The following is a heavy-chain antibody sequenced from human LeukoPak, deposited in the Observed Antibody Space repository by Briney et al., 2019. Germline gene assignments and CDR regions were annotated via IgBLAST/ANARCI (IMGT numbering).Heavy chain of an antibody. CDR1: GFTFSSYA. V-gene: IGHV3-30-3*01. J-gene: IGHJ4*02. CDR3: AGNRWLQRYYFDY. Sequence: GRSLRLSCAASGFTFSSYAMHWVRQAPGKGLEWVAVISYDGSNKYYADSVKGRFTISRDNSKNTLYLQMNSLRAEDTAVYYCAGNRWLQRYYFDYWGQGALVTVSS. CDR2: ISYDGSNK. D-gene: IGHD5-24*01.